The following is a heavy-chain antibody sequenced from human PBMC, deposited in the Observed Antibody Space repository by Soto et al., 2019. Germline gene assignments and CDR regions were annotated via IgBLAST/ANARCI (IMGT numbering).Heavy chain of an antibody. V-gene: IGHV3-30-3*01. D-gene: IGHD1-26*01. Sequence: GGSPRTSCVAPGFTFSGPAMHWVRPAPGMGLEWVAVISNDASREYYADSVKGRFTITRDNSKNTLYLQMNTVGGGDTAVYYCGRDSPPGRVGTIDYWGQGTLVTVSS. CDR3: GRDSPPGRVGTIDY. CDR1: GFTFSGPA. J-gene: IGHJ4*02. CDR2: ISNDASRE.